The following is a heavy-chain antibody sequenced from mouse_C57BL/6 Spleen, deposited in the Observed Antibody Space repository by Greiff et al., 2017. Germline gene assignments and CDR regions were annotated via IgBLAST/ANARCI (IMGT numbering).Heavy chain of an antibody. CDR2: IDPNSGGT. CDR3: AAYYGSSYEDYAMDY. Sequence: QVQLQQPGAELVKPGASVKLSCKASGYTFTSYWMHWVKQRPGRGLEWIGRIDPNSGGTKDNEKFKSKATLTVDKPSSTAYMQLSSLTSEDSAVYDCAAYYGSSYEDYAMDYWGQGTSVTVSS. CDR1: GYTFTSYW. V-gene: IGHV1-72*01. D-gene: IGHD1-1*01. J-gene: IGHJ4*01.